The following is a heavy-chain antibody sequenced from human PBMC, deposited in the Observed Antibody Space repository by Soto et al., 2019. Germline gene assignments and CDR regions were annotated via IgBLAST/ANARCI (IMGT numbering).Heavy chain of an antibody. CDR1: XXXXXXXS. J-gene: IGHJ6*02. CDR2: ISSSSSYI. V-gene: IGHV3-21*01. CDR3: XXXXXXXXXXXXXDV. Sequence: EVQLVESGGGLVKPGGSLRLSCAASXXXXXXXSMXWVXXXPGXXXXWVSSISSSSSYIYYADSVKGRFTISRDNAKNSLYLQMNSLRAEDTAVXXXXXXXXXXXXXXXXDVWGQGTTVTVSS.